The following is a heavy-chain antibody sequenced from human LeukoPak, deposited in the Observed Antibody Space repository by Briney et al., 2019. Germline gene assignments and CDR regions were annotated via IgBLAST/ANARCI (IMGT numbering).Heavy chain of an antibody. CDR2: IYYSGTT. CDR3: ARDNSGYGRSHY. D-gene: IGHD5-12*01. V-gene: IGHV4-30-4*01. CDR1: GGPISSYY. Sequence: PSETLSLTCTVSGGPISSYYWTWIRQPPGKGLEWIGYIYYSGTTYYNPSLKSRITISVDTSKDQFSLHLNSVTAADTAVYYCARDNSGYGRSHYWGQGTLVTVSS. J-gene: IGHJ4*02.